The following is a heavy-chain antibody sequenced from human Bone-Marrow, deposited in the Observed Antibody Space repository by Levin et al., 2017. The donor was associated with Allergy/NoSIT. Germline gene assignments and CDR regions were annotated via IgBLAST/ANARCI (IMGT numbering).Heavy chain of an antibody. D-gene: IGHD2-2*01. CDR1: GFTFSAYA. J-gene: IGHJ6*02. CDR3: AKVPDVLPAVRTEYYYYGMDV. V-gene: IGHV3-23*01. Sequence: PGGSLRLSCAASGFTFSAYAMTWVRQAPGRGLEWVSAISGSGGRTNFADSVKGRYTVSRDNSKNTLYLQMNSLRAEDTAVYYCAKVPDVLPAVRTEYYYYGMDVRGQGTTVTVSS. CDR2: ISGSGGRT.